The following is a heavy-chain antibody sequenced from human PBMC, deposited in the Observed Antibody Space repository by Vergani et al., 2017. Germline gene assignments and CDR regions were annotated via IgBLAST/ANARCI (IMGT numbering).Heavy chain of an antibody. CDR2: IYHSGST. V-gene: IGHV4-38-2*01. CDR1: GYSISSGYY. J-gene: IGHJ6*03. Sequence: QVQLQESGPGLVKPSETLSLTCAVSGYSISSGYYWGWIRQPPGKGLEWIGSIYHSGSTYYNPSLKSRVTISVDTSKNQFSLKLSSVTAADTAVYYCARVPDYYYMDVWGKGTTVTVSS. CDR3: ARVPDYYYMDV.